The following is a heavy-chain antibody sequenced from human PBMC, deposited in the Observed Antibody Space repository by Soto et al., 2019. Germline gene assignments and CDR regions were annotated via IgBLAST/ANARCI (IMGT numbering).Heavy chain of an antibody. J-gene: IGHJ4*02. CDR1: GFTFSSYW. CDR2: IKQDGSEK. CDR3: ARDPGYSSSWSDY. Sequence: GGSLRLSCAASGFTFSSYWRSWVRQAPGKGLEWVANIKQDGSEKYYVDSVKGRFTISRDNAKNSLYLQMNSLRAEDTAVYYCARDPGYSSSWSDYWGQGTLVTVSS. V-gene: IGHV3-7*05. D-gene: IGHD6-13*01.